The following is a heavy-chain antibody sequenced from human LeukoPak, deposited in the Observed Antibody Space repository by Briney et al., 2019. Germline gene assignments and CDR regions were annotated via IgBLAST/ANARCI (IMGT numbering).Heavy chain of an antibody. CDR3: ARSLWPEDY. V-gene: IGHV3-7*01. CDR1: GFTFSGSW. CDR2: INQDGNSQ. J-gene: IGHJ4*02. D-gene: IGHD2-21*01. Sequence: GGSLRLSCVASGFTFSGSWMTWVRQAPGKGLERVANINQDGNSQNYVDSVRGRFTISKDNAKNSVYLQMNSLRAEDTAVYYCARSLWPEDYWGQGILVTVSS.